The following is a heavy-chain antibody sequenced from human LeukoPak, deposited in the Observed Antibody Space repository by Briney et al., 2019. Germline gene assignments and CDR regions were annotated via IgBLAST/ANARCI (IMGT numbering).Heavy chain of an antibody. Sequence: GGSLRLSCAASGFTFGSYAMSWVRQAPGKGLEWVSAISGSGGSTYYADSVKGRFTISRDNSKNTLYLQMNSLRAEDTAVYYCAKDYDSSGYYYFPPGYWGQGTLVTVSS. CDR3: AKDYDSSGYYYFPPGY. V-gene: IGHV3-23*01. D-gene: IGHD3-22*01. CDR1: GFTFGSYA. CDR2: ISGSGGST. J-gene: IGHJ4*02.